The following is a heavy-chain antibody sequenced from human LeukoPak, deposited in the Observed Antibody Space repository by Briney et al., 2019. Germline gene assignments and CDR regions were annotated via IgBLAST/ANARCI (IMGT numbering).Heavy chain of an antibody. V-gene: IGHV1-18*01. J-gene: IGHJ4*02. CDR3: ARHSQAAAGTGGFDY. CDR2: ISAYNGNT. Sequence: ASVKVSCKASGYTFTSYGISWVRQAPGQGLEWMGWISAYNGNTNYAQKLQGRVTMTTDTSTSTAYMELRSQRSDDTAVYYCARHSQAAAGTGGFDYWGQGTLVTVSS. CDR1: GYTFTSYG. D-gene: IGHD6-13*01.